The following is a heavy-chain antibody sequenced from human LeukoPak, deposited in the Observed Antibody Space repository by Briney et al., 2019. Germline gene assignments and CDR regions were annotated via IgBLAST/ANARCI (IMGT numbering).Heavy chain of an antibody. D-gene: IGHD3-10*01. CDR3: ARELWFGELISGWFDP. V-gene: IGHV4-61*02. CDR1: GDSISSGSYY. CDR2: VYPSGNT. J-gene: IGHJ5*02. Sequence: NPSETLSLTCTVSGDSISSGSYYWTWIRQSAGKGLEWIGRVYPSGNTNYKPALKSRVSMSVDTSKNQFSLKLTSVTAADTAVYYCARELWFGELISGWFDPWGKGTLVTVSS.